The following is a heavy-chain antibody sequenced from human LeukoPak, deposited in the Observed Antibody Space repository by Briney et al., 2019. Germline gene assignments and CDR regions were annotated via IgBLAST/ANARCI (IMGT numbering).Heavy chain of an antibody. Sequence: GGSLRLSCAASGFTFDDYAMHWVRQAPGKGLEWVSGISWNSGSIGYADSVKGRFTISRDNAKNSLYLQMNSLRAEDTALYYCAKARYSSSWYYFDYWGQGTLVTVSS. CDR3: AKARYSSSWYYFDY. J-gene: IGHJ4*02. CDR1: GFTFDDYA. CDR2: ISWNSGSI. D-gene: IGHD6-13*01. V-gene: IGHV3-9*01.